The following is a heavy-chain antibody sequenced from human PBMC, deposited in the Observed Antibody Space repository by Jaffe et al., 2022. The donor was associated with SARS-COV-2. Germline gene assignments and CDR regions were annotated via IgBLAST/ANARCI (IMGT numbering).Heavy chain of an antibody. CDR2: INPSGGST. CDR1: GYTFTSYY. D-gene: IGHD3-10*01. V-gene: IGHV1-46*01. CDR3: ARDRVPVKLDYYYYGMDV. J-gene: IGHJ6*02. Sequence: QVQLVQSGAEVKKPGASVKVSCKASGYTFTSYYMHWVRQAPGQGLEWMGIINPSGGSTSYAQKFQGRVTMTRDTSTSTVYMELSSLRSEDTAVYYCARDRVPVKLDYYYYGMDVWGQGTTVTVSS.